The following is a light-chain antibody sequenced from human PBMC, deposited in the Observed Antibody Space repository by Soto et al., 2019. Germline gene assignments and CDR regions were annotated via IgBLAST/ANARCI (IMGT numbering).Light chain of an antibody. CDR1: QSVSSN. V-gene: IGKV3-15*01. J-gene: IGKJ1*01. Sequence: EIVMTKSPATLSVSPGERATLSCRASQSVSSNLAWYQQKPGQAPRLLIYGASTRAADVPARFSGGGSGTEFTLTISSLQSEDFAEYHCQQYNNWPQTFGQGTKVDIK. CDR2: GAS. CDR3: QQYNNWPQT.